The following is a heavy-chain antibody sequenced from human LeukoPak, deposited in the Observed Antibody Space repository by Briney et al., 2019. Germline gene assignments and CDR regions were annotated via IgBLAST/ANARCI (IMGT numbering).Heavy chain of an antibody. D-gene: IGHD6-19*01. J-gene: IGHJ4*02. Sequence: AGGSLRLSCAASGFTFSSYAMSWVRQAPGKGLEWASAISGSGGSTYYADSVKGRFTISRDNSKNTLYLQMNSLRAEDTAVYYCAKDKGRIAVAGPLYDYWGQGTLVTVSS. V-gene: IGHV3-23*01. CDR2: ISGSGGST. CDR3: AKDKGRIAVAGPLYDY. CDR1: GFTFSSYA.